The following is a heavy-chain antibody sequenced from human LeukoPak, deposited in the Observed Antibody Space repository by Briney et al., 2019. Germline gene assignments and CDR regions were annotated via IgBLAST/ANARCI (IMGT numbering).Heavy chain of an antibody. CDR3: ARGPYTDY. J-gene: IGHJ4*02. CDR1: GFTFSSYS. Sequence: GGSLRLSCAASGFTFSSYSMNWVRQAPGKGLEWVSSISSGSSNIYYADSVKGRFTISRDNAKNSLYLQMNSLRAEDTAVYYCARGPYTDYWGQGTLVTVSS. CDR2: ISSGSSNI. V-gene: IGHV3-21*01. D-gene: IGHD2-2*02.